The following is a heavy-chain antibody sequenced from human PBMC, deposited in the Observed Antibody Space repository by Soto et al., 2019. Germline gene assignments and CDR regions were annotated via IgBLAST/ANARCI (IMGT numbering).Heavy chain of an antibody. CDR3: ARVGIVVVTAWLDY. D-gene: IGHD2-21*02. CDR2: ISYDGSNK. V-gene: IGHV3-30-3*01. CDR1: GFTFSSYA. Sequence: SCAASGFTFSSYAMHWVRQAPGKGLEWVAVISYDGSNKYYADSVKGRFTISRDNSKNTLYLQMNSLRAEDTAVYYCARVGIVVVTAWLDYWGQGTLVTVSS. J-gene: IGHJ4*02.